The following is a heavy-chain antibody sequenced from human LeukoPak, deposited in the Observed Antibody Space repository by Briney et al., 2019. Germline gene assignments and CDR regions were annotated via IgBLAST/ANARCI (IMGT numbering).Heavy chain of an antibody. J-gene: IGHJ4*02. Sequence: SETLSLTCTVSGGSTSGYYWSWIRQPPGKGLEWIGDIYYSGSTNYNPSLASRVTISVDTSKNQFSLKLNSVTAADTAVYYCARGWDGIAVAGSFDYSGQGTLVTVSS. D-gene: IGHD6-19*01. V-gene: IGHV4-59*01. CDR2: IYYSGST. CDR1: GGSTSGYY. CDR3: ARGWDGIAVAGSFDY.